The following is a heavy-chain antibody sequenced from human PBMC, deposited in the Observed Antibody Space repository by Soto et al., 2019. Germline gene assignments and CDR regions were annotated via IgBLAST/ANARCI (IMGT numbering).Heavy chain of an antibody. J-gene: IGHJ2*01. CDR1: GFTVSSNY. CDR3: ARGEGDCSGGSCYGYWYFDL. V-gene: IGHV3-53*04. D-gene: IGHD2-15*01. CDR2: IYSGGSP. Sequence: EVQLVESGGGLVQPGGSLRLSCAASGFTVSSNYMSWVRQAPGKGLEWVSVIYSGGSPYYADSVKGRFTISRHNSKNTLYLQMNSLRAEDTAVYYCARGEGDCSGGSCYGYWYFDLWGRGTLVTVSS.